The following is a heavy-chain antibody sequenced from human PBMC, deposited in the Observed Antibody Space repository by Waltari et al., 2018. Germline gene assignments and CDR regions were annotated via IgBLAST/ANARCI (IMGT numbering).Heavy chain of an antibody. CDR3: AKDFKRGYTGYNSFFDY. D-gene: IGHD5-12*01. J-gene: IGHJ4*02. CDR2: ISYDGSHK. Sequence: QVQLVESGGGVVQPGTSLRLSCAASGFTFSSYVMHWVRQAPGKGMELVAVISYDGSHKYYADSVKGRVTISRDNSKNTLYLQMSSLRAEDTAVYYCAKDFKRGYTGYNSFFDYWGQGTLVTVSS. V-gene: IGHV3-30*18. CDR1: GFTFSSYV.